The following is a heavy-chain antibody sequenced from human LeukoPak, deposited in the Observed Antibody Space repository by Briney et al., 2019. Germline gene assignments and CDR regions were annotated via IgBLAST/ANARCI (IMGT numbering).Heavy chain of an antibody. J-gene: IGHJ5*02. V-gene: IGHV3-23*01. CDR1: GFAFSSHV. Sequence: GGSLTLSCVASGFAFSSHVMSWVRQAPGGGLEWVSGISESGDTTYYADSVKGRFTISRDNSKNTVSLQMNSLRAEDSAVYSCVKDLNSGVDSRSWGQGTLVTISS. CDR2: ISESGDTT. D-gene: IGHD2-8*01. CDR3: VKDLNSGVDSRS.